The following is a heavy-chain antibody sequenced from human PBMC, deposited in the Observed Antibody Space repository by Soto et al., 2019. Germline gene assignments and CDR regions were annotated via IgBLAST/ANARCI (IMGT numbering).Heavy chain of an antibody. CDR3: ARMGRGYSYGNLDY. J-gene: IGHJ4*02. CDR1: GGSFSGYY. CDR2: INHSGST. Sequence: QVQLQQWGAGLLKPSETLSLTCAVYGGSFSGYYWSWIRQPPGKGLEWIGEINHSGSTNYNPSLKRRVTISVDTSKNQFSLKLSSVTAADTAVYYCARMGRGYSYGNLDYWGQGTLVTVSS. V-gene: IGHV4-34*01. D-gene: IGHD5-18*01.